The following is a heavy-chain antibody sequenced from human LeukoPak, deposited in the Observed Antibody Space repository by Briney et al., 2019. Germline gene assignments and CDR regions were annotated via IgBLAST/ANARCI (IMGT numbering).Heavy chain of an antibody. D-gene: IGHD3-3*01. CDR3: ARDITIFGVVINYYYYGMDV. CDR1: GYTFTSYY. J-gene: IGHJ6*02. Sequence: ASVKVSCKASGYTFTSYYMHWVRQAPGQGLEWMGIINPSGGSTSYAQKFQGRVTMTRDTSTSTVYMELSSLRSEDTAVYYCARDITIFGVVINYYYYGMDVWGQGTTVTVSS. CDR2: INPSGGST. V-gene: IGHV1-46*01.